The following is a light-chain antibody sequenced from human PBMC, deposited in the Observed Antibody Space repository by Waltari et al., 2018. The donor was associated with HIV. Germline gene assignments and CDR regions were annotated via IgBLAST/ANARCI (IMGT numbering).Light chain of an antibody. CDR2: WAS. CDR1: QSLLYSPKNKNF. V-gene: IGKV4-1*01. J-gene: IGKJ1*01. Sequence: DIVMTQTPDSLIVSPGERASINCRSNQSLLYSPKNKNFLVWYQQKPGQPPKLLIYWASSRESGVPARFSGSGSGTNFTLTISSLQPEDVATYFCQQYFSTPWTFGQGTKV. CDR3: QQYFSTPWT.